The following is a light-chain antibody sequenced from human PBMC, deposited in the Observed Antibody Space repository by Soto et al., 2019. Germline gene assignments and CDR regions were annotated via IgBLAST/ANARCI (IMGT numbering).Light chain of an antibody. J-gene: IGKJ2*01. CDR1: QSIYSY. V-gene: IGKV3-11*01. Sequence: EIVLTQSPATLSLSPGERATLSCRASQSIYSYLAWYQQKPGHAPRRLIYDASSRATCVPARFSASGSGTDFTLSISSIEPEDFGVYYCQQRSDLPRTFGRGTKLEIK. CDR2: DAS. CDR3: QQRSDLPRT.